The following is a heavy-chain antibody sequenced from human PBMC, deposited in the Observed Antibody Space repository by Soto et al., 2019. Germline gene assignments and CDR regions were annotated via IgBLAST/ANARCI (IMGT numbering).Heavy chain of an antibody. Sequence: PSETLSLTCTVSGGSISSGGYYWSWIRQHPGKGLEWIGYIYYSGSTYYNPSLKSRVTISVDTSKNQFSLKLSSVTAADTAVYSCARDSDYGDYMYYFDYWGQGTLVTVSS. CDR2: IYYSGST. D-gene: IGHD4-17*01. V-gene: IGHV4-31*03. CDR3: ARDSDYGDYMYYFDY. J-gene: IGHJ4*02. CDR1: GGSISSGGYY.